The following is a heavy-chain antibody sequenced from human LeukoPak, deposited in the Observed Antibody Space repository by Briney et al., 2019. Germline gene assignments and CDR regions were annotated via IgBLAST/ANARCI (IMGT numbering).Heavy chain of an antibody. CDR3: AKDGYPLGYCSSTSCPYYFNY. Sequence: GGSLRLSCAASGFTFSSYGMHWGRQAPGKGLEWVAVISYDGSDKYYADSVKGRFTISRDNSKNTLYLQMNSLRTEDTAVYYCAKDGYPLGYCSSTSCPYYFNYWGQGTLVTVSS. D-gene: IGHD2-2*01. CDR1: GFTFSSYG. CDR2: ISYDGSDK. J-gene: IGHJ4*02. V-gene: IGHV3-30*18.